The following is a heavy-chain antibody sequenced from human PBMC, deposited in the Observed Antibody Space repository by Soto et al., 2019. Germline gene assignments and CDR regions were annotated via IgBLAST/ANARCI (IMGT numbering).Heavy chain of an antibody. V-gene: IGHV4-59*01. CDR3: ARDSTRALGFFDF. D-gene: IGHD1-26*01. CDR1: GGFISTYY. J-gene: IGHJ4*02. CDR2: IHNSGSA. Sequence: ETLSLTCYVSGGFISTYYWSWIRQPPGKGLERIGYIHNSGSANYNPSLQSRVTISVDTFNNSFSLRLTSVTAADTAVYYCARDSTRALGFFDFWGQGTLVTVSS.